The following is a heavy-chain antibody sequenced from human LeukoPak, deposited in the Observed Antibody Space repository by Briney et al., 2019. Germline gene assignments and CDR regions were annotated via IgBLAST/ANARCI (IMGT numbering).Heavy chain of an antibody. Sequence: PGGSLRLSCAASGFTFSSYWVSWVRQAPGKGLEWVANIKQDGSEKYYVDSVKGRFTISRDNAKNSLYLQMNSLRAEDTAVYYCAKEGGYMFDYWGQGTLVTVSS. D-gene: IGHD3-22*01. V-gene: IGHV3-7*04. J-gene: IGHJ4*02. CDR2: IKQDGSEK. CDR1: GFTFSSYW. CDR3: AKEGGYMFDY.